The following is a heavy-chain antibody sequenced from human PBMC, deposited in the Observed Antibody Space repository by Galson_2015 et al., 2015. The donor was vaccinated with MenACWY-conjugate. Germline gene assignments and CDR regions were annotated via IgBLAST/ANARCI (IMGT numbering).Heavy chain of an antibody. CDR2: INYSGST. D-gene: IGHD1-26*01. Sequence: ETLSLTCTVSGGSISNANFYWGWIRQPPGKGLEWIGSINYSGSTYYNPSLKSRVTMSLDTSKNQLSLNLGSVTAADTAVYYCARRSYYSGSYTGWFDSWGQGTLVTVSS. J-gene: IGHJ5*01. CDR3: ARRSYYSGSYTGWFDS. V-gene: IGHV4-39*01. CDR1: GGSISNANFY.